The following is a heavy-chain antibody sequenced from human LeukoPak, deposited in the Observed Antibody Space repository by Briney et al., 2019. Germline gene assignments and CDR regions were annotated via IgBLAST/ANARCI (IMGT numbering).Heavy chain of an antibody. J-gene: IGHJ4*02. CDR2: INHSGST. D-gene: IGHD3-10*01. V-gene: IGHV4-34*03. Sequence: PSETLSLTCAVYGGSFSGYYWSWIRQPPGKGLEWIGEINHSGSTNYNPSLKSRVTISVDTSKNQFSLKLSSVTAADTAVYYCHIGPGLYYYGSGFDYWGQGTLVTVSS. CDR3: HIGPGLYYYGSGFDY. CDR1: GGSFSGYY.